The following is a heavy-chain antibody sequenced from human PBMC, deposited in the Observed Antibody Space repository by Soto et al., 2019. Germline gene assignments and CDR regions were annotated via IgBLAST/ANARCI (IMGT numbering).Heavy chain of an antibody. D-gene: IGHD3-22*01. Sequence: PGGSLRLSCAASGFTFSSYGMHWVRQAPGKGLEWVAVISYDGSNKYYADSVKGRFTISRDNSKNTLYLQMNSLRAEDTAVYYCAKVLRPHYYYDRYLDYWGQGTLVTVSS. CDR3: AKVLRPHYYYDRYLDY. CDR2: ISYDGSNK. CDR1: GFTFSSYG. J-gene: IGHJ4*02. V-gene: IGHV3-30*18.